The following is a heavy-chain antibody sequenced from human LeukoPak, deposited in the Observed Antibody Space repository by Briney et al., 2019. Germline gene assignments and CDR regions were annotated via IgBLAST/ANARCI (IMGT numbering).Heavy chain of an antibody. Sequence: PGRSLRLSCAASGFTFSSYAMHWVRQAPGKGLEWVAVISYDGSNKYYADSVKGRFTISRDNSKNTLYLQMNSLRAKDTAVYYCAKDQRITMVRGALRHDYWGQGTLVTVSS. J-gene: IGHJ4*02. D-gene: IGHD3-10*01. CDR2: ISYDGSNK. CDR1: GFTFSSYA. V-gene: IGHV3-30-3*01. CDR3: AKDQRITMVRGALRHDY.